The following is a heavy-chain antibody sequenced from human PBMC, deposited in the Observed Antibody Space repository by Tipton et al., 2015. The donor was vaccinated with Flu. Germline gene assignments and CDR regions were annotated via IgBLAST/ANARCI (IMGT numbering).Heavy chain of an antibody. CDR3: AKNMEPAGISNWFDP. V-gene: IGHV3-23*01. CDR1: GFTFSNYA. J-gene: IGHJ5*02. Sequence: SLRLSCAASGFTFSNYAMTWVRQAPGKGLEWVSTISSNGASTYFADSVKGRFTVSRDNSKKTLYLQMNSLRGEDTAVYYCAKNMEPAGISNWFDPWGQGTLVTVSS. D-gene: IGHD2-2*01. CDR2: ISSNGAST.